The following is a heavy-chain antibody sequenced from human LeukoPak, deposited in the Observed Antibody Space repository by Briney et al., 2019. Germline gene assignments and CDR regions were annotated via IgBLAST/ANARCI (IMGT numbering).Heavy chain of an antibody. CDR2: INHSGST. V-gene: IGHV4-34*01. D-gene: IGHD3-16*02. Sequence: SETLSLTCAVYGGSFSGYYWSWIRQPPGKGLEWIGEINHSGSTNYNPSLKSRVTISVDTSKNQFSLKLSSVTAADTAVYYCARELAITFGGVIVMSGAFDIWGEGTMVTVSS. J-gene: IGHJ3*02. CDR1: GGSFSGYY. CDR3: ARELAITFGGVIVMSGAFDI.